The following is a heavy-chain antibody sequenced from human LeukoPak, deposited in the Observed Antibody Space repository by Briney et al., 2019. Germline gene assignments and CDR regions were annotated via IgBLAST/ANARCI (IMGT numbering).Heavy chain of an antibody. Sequence: GGSLRLSCAASGFTFSSYSMNWVRQAPGKGLEWVSYIGSTTVCYADSVKGRFTISRDSAKNSLYLQMNSLRAEDTAVYYCARDRGYCSGGICCGNWFDSWGQGTLVTVSS. D-gene: IGHD2-15*01. V-gene: IGHV3-48*01. J-gene: IGHJ5*01. CDR2: IGSTTV. CDR3: ARDRGYCSGGICCGNWFDS. CDR1: GFTFSSYS.